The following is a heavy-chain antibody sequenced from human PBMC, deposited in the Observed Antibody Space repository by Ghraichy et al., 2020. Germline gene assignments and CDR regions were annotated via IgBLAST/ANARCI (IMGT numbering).Heavy chain of an antibody. CDR2: IRSVGST. Sequence: GGSLRLSCAASGFTVSSSYMSWVRQAPGKGLEWVSVIRSVGSTAYAESVGGRLTISSDDPKKTLYHPKNSLRAEETAVYYCAREGHFDSSVYNDGLDMWGQGTMVTVSS. J-gene: IGHJ3*02. D-gene: IGHD3-22*01. CDR3: AREGHFDSSVYNDGLDM. CDR1: GFTVSSSY. V-gene: IGHV3-53*01.